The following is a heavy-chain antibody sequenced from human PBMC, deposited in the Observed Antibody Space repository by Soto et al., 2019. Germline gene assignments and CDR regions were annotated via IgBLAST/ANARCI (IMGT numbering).Heavy chain of an antibody. V-gene: IGHV1-18*01. CDR2: ISAYNGNT. CDR1: GYTFTSYG. D-gene: IGHD2-15*01. Sequence: QVQLVQSGAEVKKPGASVKVSCKASGYTFTSYGISWVRQAPGQGLEWMGWISAYNGNTNYAQKLQGRVTMTTDTPTSTAYMELRSLRSDDTAVYYCARAEEIVVVVAATPVGAEYFQHWGQGTLVTVSS. CDR3: ARAEEIVVVVAATPVGAEYFQH. J-gene: IGHJ1*01.